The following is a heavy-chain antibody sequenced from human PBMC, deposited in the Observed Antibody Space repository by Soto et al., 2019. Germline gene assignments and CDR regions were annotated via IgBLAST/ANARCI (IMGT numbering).Heavy chain of an antibody. V-gene: IGHV1-2*04. CDR3: ARGQYDFWSGPYYYYGMDV. D-gene: IGHD3-3*01. CDR2: INPNSGGT. J-gene: IGHJ6*02. Sequence: VKVSCKASGYTFTGYYMHWVRQAPGQGLDWMGWINPNSGGTNYAQKFQGWVTMTRDTSISTAYMELSRLRSDDTAVYYCARGQYDFWSGPYYYYGMDVWGQGTTVTVSS. CDR1: GYTFTGYY.